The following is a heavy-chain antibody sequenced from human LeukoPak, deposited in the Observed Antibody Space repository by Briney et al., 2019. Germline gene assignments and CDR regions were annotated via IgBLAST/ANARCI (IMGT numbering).Heavy chain of an antibody. Sequence: SETLSLTCALYGGSFSGYYWSWIRQPPGKGLEWIGEINHSGSTNYNPSLKSRVTISVDTSKNQFSLKLSSVTAADTAVYYCARGSHPVTGTLGGYFDPWGQGTLVTVSS. V-gene: IGHV4-34*01. CDR2: INHSGST. J-gene: IGHJ4*02. D-gene: IGHD6-19*01. CDR3: ARGSHPVTGTLGGYFDP. CDR1: GGSFSGYY.